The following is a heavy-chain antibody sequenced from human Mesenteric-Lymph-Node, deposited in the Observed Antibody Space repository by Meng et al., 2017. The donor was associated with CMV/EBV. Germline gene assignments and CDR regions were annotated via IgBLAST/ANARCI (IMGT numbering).Heavy chain of an antibody. J-gene: IGHJ4*02. CDR3: ARSPGFWSLDY. CDR2: ISHSGRT. CDR1: GDSISSNLW. V-gene: IGHV4-4*02. D-gene: IGHD2-8*02. Sequence: SETLSLTCAVSGDSISSNLWWSWVRQPPGEGLEWIGEISHSGRTKYNPSLQSRVTISSDKTNNHFSLRLTSVTAADTGVYFCARSPGFWSLDYWGRGTLVTVSS.